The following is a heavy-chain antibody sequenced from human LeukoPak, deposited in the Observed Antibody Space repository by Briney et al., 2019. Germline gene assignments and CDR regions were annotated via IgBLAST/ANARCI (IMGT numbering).Heavy chain of an antibody. D-gene: IGHD3-22*01. J-gene: IGHJ4*02. V-gene: IGHV3-21*01. Sequence: GGSLRLSCAASVFTFSSYSMNWVRQSPGKGLEWVSSISSSSSYIYYADSVKGRFTISRDNAKNSLYLQMNSLRAEDTAAYYCAREDDSSGYPYDYWGQGTLVTVSS. CDR1: VFTFSSYS. CDR3: AREDDSSGYPYDY. CDR2: ISSSSSYI.